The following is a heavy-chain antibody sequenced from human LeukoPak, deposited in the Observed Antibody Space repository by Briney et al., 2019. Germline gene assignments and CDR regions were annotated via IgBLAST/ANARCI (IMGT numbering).Heavy chain of an antibody. Sequence: PGGSLRLSCTASGFTFSAYAMMWVRQAPGKGPEWVSAIRGGGGSAFYADSVKGRFTISRDNSKYTLFLQMNSLRAEDTAVYYCARDPNGDYIGAVDMWGPGTMVTVSS. CDR2: IRGGGGSA. J-gene: IGHJ3*02. D-gene: IGHD4-17*01. V-gene: IGHV3-23*01. CDR1: GFTFSAYA. CDR3: ARDPNGDYIGAVDM.